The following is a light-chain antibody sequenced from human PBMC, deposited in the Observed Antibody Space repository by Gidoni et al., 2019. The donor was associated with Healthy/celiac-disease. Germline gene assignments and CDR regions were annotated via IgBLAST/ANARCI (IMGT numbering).Light chain of an antibody. CDR2: KAS. Sequence: DIQMPQSPSTLSSSVGDRGTITCRASQSISSWLAWYQQKPGKAPKLLIYKASSLESGVPSRCSGRGSGTEFTLTISSRQPDDFATYYCQQYNSYSWTFXXXTKVEIK. V-gene: IGKV1-5*03. CDR1: QSISSW. J-gene: IGKJ1*01. CDR3: QQYNSYSWT.